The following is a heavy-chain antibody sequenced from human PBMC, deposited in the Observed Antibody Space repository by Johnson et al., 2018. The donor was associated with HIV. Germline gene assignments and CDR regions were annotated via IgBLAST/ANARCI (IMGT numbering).Heavy chain of an antibody. CDR3: AKDKFMFLDNPVDAFDV. Sequence: EVQLVESGGGLVQPGGSLRLSCAASGFTFSSYGMHWVRQAPGKGLEWVAVIYSGGSPYYADSVKGRFTISRDNSKNTLYLQMNSLRAEDPAVYYCAKDKFMFLDNPVDAFDVWGQGTMVTFSS. D-gene: IGHD3/OR15-3a*01. V-gene: IGHV3-66*01. J-gene: IGHJ3*01. CDR2: IYSGGSP. CDR1: GFTFSSYG.